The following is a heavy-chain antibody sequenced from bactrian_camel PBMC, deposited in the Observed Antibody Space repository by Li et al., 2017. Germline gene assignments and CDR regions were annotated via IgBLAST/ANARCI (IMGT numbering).Heavy chain of an antibody. Sequence: DVQLVESGGGSVQAGESLRLACKASRITYYMAWFRQAPGNEREGVATIYTGGGSIKYADSVKGRFTTSRDNAKNTLYLQMNSLKPEDTAMYYCAARPSKWPASVYGICLSGPEYNDWGQGTQVTVS. CDR2: IYTGGGSI. V-gene: IGHV3S31*01. CDR1: RITYY. D-gene: IGHD5*01. CDR3: AARPSKWPASVYGICLSGPEYND. J-gene: IGHJ4*01.